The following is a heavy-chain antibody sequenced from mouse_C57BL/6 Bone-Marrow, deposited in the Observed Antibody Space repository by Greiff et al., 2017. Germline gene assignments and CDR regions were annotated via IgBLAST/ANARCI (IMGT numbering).Heavy chain of an antibody. CDR3: ARDGYYWYVDV. Sequence: QVHVKQPGAELVRPGSSVKLSCKASGYTFTSYWMHWVKQRPIQGLEWIGNIDPSDSETHYNQKFKDKATLTVDKSSSTAYMQLSSLTSEDSAVYYCARDGYYWYVDVWGTGTTGTVSS. V-gene: IGHV1-52*01. D-gene: IGHD2-3*01. CDR2: IDPSDSET. CDR1: GYTFTSYW. J-gene: IGHJ1*03.